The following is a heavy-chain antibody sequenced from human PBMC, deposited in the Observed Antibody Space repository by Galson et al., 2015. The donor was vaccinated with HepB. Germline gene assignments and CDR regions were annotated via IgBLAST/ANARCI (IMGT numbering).Heavy chain of an antibody. CDR3: AKDKGGRSGWYVYYYYGMDV. V-gene: IGHV3-9*01. D-gene: IGHD6-19*01. Sequence: SLRLSCAASGFTFDDYAMHWVRQAPGKGLEWVSGISWNSGSIGYADSVKGRFTISRDNAKNSLYLQMNSLRAEDTALYYCAKDKGGRSGWYVYYYYGMDVWGQGTTVTVSS. CDR1: GFTFDDYA. CDR2: ISWNSGSI. J-gene: IGHJ6*02.